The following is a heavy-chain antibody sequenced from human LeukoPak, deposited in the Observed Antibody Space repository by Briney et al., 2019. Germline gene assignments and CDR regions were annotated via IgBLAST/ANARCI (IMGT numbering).Heavy chain of an antibody. D-gene: IGHD3-3*01. V-gene: IGHV4-61*01. J-gene: IGHJ6*03. CDR3: ARAASDFWSGYYYYYMDV. Sequence: SETLSLTCTVSGGSVSSGSYYWSRIRQPPGKGLEWIGYIYYSGSTNYNPSLKSRVTISVDTSKNQFSLKLSSVTAADTAVYYCARAASDFWSGYYYYYMDVWGKGTTVTVSS. CDR1: GGSVSSGSYY. CDR2: IYYSGST.